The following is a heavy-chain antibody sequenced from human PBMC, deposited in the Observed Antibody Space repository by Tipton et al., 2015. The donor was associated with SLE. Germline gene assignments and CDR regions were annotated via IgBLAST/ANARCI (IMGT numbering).Heavy chain of an antibody. D-gene: IGHD3-10*01. Sequence: TLSLTCSVSADSIRRSYWSWIRQPPGKGLEWIGYIYYTGDTNYNPSLKSRVTISADTSKNQISLMLSSVTAADTAVYYCARHLGVIVAFGVWGQGTVLTVSS. J-gene: IGHJ3*01. CDR1: ADSIRRSY. CDR2: IYYTGDT. V-gene: IGHV4-59*08. CDR3: ARHLGVIVAFGV.